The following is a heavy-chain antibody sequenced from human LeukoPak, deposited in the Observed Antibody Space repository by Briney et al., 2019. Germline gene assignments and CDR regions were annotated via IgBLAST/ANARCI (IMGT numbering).Heavy chain of an antibody. CDR2: IYYSGST. V-gene: IGHV4-59*01. J-gene: IGHJ4*02. CDR3: ARDTYGDYYFDY. Sequence: SETLSLTCTVSGGSISSYYWSWIRQPPGKGLEWIGYIYYSGSTNYNPSLKSRVTISVDTSKNQFSLKLSSVTAADTAVYYCARDTYGDYYFDYWGQGTLVTVSS. CDR1: GGSISSYY. D-gene: IGHD4-17*01.